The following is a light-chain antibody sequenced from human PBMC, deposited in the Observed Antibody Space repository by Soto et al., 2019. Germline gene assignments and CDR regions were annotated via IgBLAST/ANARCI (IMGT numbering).Light chain of an antibody. J-gene: IGKJ1*01. V-gene: IGKV2-30*01. CDR1: QSLVYSDGNAY. CDR2: QGS. CDR3: MQGTHWPPT. Sequence: DVVMTQSPLSLPVTLGQPASISCWSSQSLVYSDGNAYLNWFHQRPGQSPRRLIYQGSKRDSGVQDRFSGSGSGTDFTLKISRVEADDVGVYYCMQGTHWPPTCGRGTKVEIK.